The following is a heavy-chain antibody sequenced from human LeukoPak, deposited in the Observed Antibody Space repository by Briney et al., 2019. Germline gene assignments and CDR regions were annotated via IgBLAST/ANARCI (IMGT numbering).Heavy chain of an antibody. J-gene: IGHJ4*02. CDR3: ARGALLGKYSNLIDY. D-gene: IGHD4-11*01. CDR1: GYTFTSYG. V-gene: IGHV1-18*01. Sequence: ASVKVSCKASGYTFTSYGISWVRQAPGQGLEWMGWISAYNGNTNYAQKLQGRVTMTTDTSTSTAYMELRSLRSDDTAVYYCARGALLGKYSNLIDYWGQGTLVTVSS. CDR2: ISAYNGNT.